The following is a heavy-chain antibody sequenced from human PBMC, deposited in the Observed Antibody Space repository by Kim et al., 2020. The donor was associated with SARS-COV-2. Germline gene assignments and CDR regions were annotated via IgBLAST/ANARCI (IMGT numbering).Heavy chain of an antibody. Sequence: DSLKGRFTISRDNAKNSLYLQMDSRRAEDTAVYYCAGELKASYYYYGMDVWGQGTTVTVSS. V-gene: IGHV3-7*01. CDR3: AGELKASYYYYGMDV. J-gene: IGHJ6*02.